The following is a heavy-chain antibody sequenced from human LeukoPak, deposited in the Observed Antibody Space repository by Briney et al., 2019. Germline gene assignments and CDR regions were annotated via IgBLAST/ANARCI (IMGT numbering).Heavy chain of an antibody. CDR2: ISWNSGSI. D-gene: IGHD3-10*01. V-gene: IGHV3-9*03. J-gene: IGHJ4*02. CDR3: AALHGSGSYSVDY. CDR1: GFTFDDYA. Sequence: PGGSLRLSCAASGFTFDDYAMHWVRQTPGKGLEWVSGISWNSGSIGYADSVKGRFTVSRDNAKNSLYLQMNSLRAEVMALYYCAALHGSGSYSVDYWGQGTLVTVSS.